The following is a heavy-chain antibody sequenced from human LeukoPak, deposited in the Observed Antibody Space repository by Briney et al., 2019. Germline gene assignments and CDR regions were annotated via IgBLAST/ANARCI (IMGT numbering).Heavy chain of an antibody. D-gene: IGHD1-26*01. CDR2: LYYSGNT. CDR1: GGSISDYY. V-gene: IGHV4-59*01. Sequence: KPSETLSLTCTVSGGSISDYYWRWMRQSPVGGLEWIGYLYYSGNTNYNPSLKSRLTISRDMAKNQFSLKLSSVTSADTAVYYCARGEYEDLVDNWGQGTLVTVSS. CDR3: ARGEYEDLVDN. J-gene: IGHJ4*02.